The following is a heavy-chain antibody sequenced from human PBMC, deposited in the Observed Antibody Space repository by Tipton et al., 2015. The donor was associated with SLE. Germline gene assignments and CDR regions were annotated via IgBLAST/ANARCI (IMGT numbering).Heavy chain of an antibody. CDR3: ARDFGSGWSQYIQH. V-gene: IGHV3-30-3*01. CDR2: ISYDGSNK. D-gene: IGHD6-19*01. CDR1: GFTVSSNY. J-gene: IGHJ1*01. Sequence: SLRLSCAASGFTVSSNYMSWVRQAPGKGLEWVAVISYDGSNKYYADSVKGRFTISRDNSKNTLYLQMNSLRAEDTAVYYCARDFGSGWSQYIQHWGQGTPVTVSS.